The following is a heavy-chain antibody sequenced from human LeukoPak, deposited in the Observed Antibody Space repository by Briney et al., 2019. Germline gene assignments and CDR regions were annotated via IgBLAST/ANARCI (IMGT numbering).Heavy chain of an antibody. D-gene: IGHD6-6*01. J-gene: IGHJ4*02. CDR1: GFTFSYYS. CDR2: IYHSGST. CDR3: ARGVARSSKFHFSYYFDY. V-gene: IGHV4-38-2*01. Sequence: GSLRLSCAASGFTFSYYSMNWVRQPPGKGLEWIGRIYHSGSTYYNPSLKSRVTISVDTSKNQFSLKLSSVTAADTAVYYCARGVARSSKFHFSYYFDYWGQGTLVTVSS.